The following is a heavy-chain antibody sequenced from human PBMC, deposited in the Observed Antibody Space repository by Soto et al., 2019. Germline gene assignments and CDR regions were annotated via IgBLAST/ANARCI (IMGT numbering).Heavy chain of an antibody. CDR2: ISGSGGST. CDR1: GFTFSSYA. Sequence: VQLLESGGGLVQPGGSLRLSCAASGFTFSSYAMSWVRQAPGKGLEWVSAISGSGGSTYYADSVKGRFTISRDNSKNTLYLQMNSLRAEDTAVYYCAKEARITFGGVIVTDFDYWGQGTLVTVSS. V-gene: IGHV3-23*01. D-gene: IGHD3-16*02. CDR3: AKEARITFGGVIVTDFDY. J-gene: IGHJ4*02.